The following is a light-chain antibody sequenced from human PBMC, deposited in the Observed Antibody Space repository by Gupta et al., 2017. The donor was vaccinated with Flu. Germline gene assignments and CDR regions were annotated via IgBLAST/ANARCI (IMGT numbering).Light chain of an antibody. J-gene: IGKJ2*03. V-gene: IGKV3-20*01. CDR1: LSVTSR. CDR3: QQYGDTPFS. Sequence: EILLTQPPGTLSLSPGERATLSCRASLSVTSRLAWYQQKPGQAPRLLIYLASRRTTGIPDRFSGSGSGTDFTLTISRLEPEDFGVYYCQQYGDTPFSFGQGTKLEIK. CDR2: LAS.